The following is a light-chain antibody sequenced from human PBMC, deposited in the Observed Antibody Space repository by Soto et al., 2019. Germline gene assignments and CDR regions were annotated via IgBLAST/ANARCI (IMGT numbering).Light chain of an antibody. J-gene: IGLJ1*01. CDR1: SSDVGAYDY. Sequence: QSVLTQPASVSGSPGQSITISCTGTSSDVGAYDYVSWYQQYPGKAPKLMIYDVTDRPPGVSDRFFGSKSGNTASLTISGLQAEDEADYYCSSYTSGSTPYVFGTGTKLTVL. V-gene: IGLV2-14*03. CDR3: SSYTSGSTPYV. CDR2: DVT.